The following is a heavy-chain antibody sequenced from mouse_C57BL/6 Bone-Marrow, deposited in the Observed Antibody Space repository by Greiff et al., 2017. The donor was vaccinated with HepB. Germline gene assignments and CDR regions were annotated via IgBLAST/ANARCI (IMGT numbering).Heavy chain of an antibody. V-gene: IGHV1-76*01. CDR2: IYPGSGNT. CDR3: ARCDYYYGSSYLYYFDY. CDR1: GYTFTDYY. J-gene: IGHJ2*01. D-gene: IGHD1-1*01. Sequence: VQLQQSGAELVRPGASVKLSCKASGYTFTDYYINWVKQRPGQGLEWIARIYPGSGNTYYNEKFKGKATLTAEKSSSTAYMQLSSLTPEDSAVYFCARCDYYYGSSYLYYFDYWGQGTTLTVSS.